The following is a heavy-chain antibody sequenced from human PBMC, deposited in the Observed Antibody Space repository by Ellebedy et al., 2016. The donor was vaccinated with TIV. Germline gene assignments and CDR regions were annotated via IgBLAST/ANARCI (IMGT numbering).Heavy chain of an antibody. CDR3: ASELRRGHSTYYAFEI. CDR2: TSYDGNNQ. J-gene: IGHJ3*02. V-gene: IGHV3-30-3*01. D-gene: IGHD2-21*01. Sequence: PGGSLRLSCAASGFTFGSYAMHWVRQAPGKGLEWMAVTSYDGNNQYYTYSVKGRFTISRDNSKNTLYLQMNSLRAEDTAVYYCASELRRGHSTYYAFEIWGQGTVGTVSS. CDR1: GFTFGSYA.